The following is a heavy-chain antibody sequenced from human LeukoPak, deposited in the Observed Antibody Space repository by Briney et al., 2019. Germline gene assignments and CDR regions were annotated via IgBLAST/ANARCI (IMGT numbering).Heavy chain of an antibody. V-gene: IGHV3-30*01. CDR2: ILYDGNNK. CDR3: ARGGIPTGPYYYFYYMDV. Sequence: GGSLRLSCAASGFTFSRNVMHWVRQAPGKGLEWVATILYDGNNKFHSDSVKGRFTISRDNSRNTLYLQMNSLRGEDAAVYSCARGGIPTGPYYYFYYMDVWGKGTAVTVSS. J-gene: IGHJ6*03. CDR1: GFTFSRNV. D-gene: IGHD3-10*01.